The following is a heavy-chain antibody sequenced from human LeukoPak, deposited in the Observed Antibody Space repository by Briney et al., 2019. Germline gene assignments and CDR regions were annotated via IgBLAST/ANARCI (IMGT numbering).Heavy chain of an antibody. V-gene: IGHV3-7*01. Sequence: SGGSLRLSCAASGFTVSSNYMSWVRQAPGKGLEWVANIKQDGSEKYYVDSVKGRFTISRDNAKNSLYLQMNSLRAEDTAVYYCAREDTDGWYFDLWGRGTLVTVSS. CDR1: GFTVSSNY. D-gene: IGHD2-2*02. CDR3: AREDTDGWYFDL. CDR2: IKQDGSEK. J-gene: IGHJ2*01.